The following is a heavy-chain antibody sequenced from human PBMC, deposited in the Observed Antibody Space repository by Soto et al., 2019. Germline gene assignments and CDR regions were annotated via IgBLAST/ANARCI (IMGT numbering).Heavy chain of an antibody. Sequence: EVQLVESGGGLVQPGGSLKLSCVAAGYSLSGSSIHWVRQASGKGLEWLGRIRAKANNYATSYAASVNGRFTIFRDDSKTAAYLQMNSLKVEGTAVYYCTTRDYWGRGSLVTVSS. J-gene: IGHJ4*02. CDR1: GYSLSGSS. CDR3: TTRDY. CDR2: IRAKANNYAT. V-gene: IGHV3-73*02.